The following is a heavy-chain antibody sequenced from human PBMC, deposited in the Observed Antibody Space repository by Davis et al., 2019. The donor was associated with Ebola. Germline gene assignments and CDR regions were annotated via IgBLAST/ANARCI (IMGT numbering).Heavy chain of an antibody. CDR3: ARVGDYYGSGTYTWY. Sequence: GESLTLSCAASGFTSTSNWMHRVRQAPGKGLVWVSRINSDGSSTNYADSVKGRFTISRDNAKNKLYLRVNRLRAEDTAVYYCARVGDYYGSGTYTWYWGQGTLVTVSS. CDR1: GFTSTSNW. D-gene: IGHD3-10*01. CDR2: INSDGSST. J-gene: IGHJ4*02. V-gene: IGHV3-74*01.